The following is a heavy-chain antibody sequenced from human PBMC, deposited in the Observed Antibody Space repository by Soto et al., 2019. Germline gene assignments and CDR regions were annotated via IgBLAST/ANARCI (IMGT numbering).Heavy chain of an antibody. CDR1: GGSISSYY. Sequence: QVQLQESGPGLVKPSETLSLTCTVSGGSISSYYWSWIRQPPGKGLEWIGYIYYSGSTNYNPSLKRRVTISVDTSKTQFSLTLSSVTAADTAVYYCVRGDCSGGSCRSSPFDYWGQGTLVTVSS. D-gene: IGHD2-15*01. CDR3: VRGDCSGGSCRSSPFDY. V-gene: IGHV4-59*01. J-gene: IGHJ4*02. CDR2: IYYSGST.